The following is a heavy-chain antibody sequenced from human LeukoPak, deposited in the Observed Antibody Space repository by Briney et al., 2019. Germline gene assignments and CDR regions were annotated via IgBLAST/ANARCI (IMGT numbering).Heavy chain of an antibody. V-gene: IGHV3-74*01. J-gene: IGHJ4*02. D-gene: IGHD6-13*01. CDR2: ISSDGSST. Sequence: GGSLRLSCAASGFTFSSYWMHWVRQAPGKGLVWVSRISSDGSSTSYADSVKGRFTISRDNAKNTLYLQMNSLRAEDTAVYYCARASGYSSSWPFDYWGQGTLVTVSS. CDR3: ARASGYSSSWPFDY. CDR1: GFTFSSYW.